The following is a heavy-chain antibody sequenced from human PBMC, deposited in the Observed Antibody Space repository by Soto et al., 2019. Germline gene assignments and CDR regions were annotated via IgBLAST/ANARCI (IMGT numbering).Heavy chain of an antibody. CDR1: GFTFSSYS. J-gene: IGHJ4*02. Sequence: EVQLVESGGGLVKPGGSLRLSCAASGFTFSSYSMNWVRQAPGKGLEWVSSISSSSSYIYYADSVKGRFTISRDNAKNSLYLQMSGLGAEDTAVYYCARRTSYDSSGYYCYWGQGTLVTVSS. CDR3: ARRTSYDSSGYYCY. CDR2: ISSSSSYI. V-gene: IGHV3-21*01. D-gene: IGHD3-22*01.